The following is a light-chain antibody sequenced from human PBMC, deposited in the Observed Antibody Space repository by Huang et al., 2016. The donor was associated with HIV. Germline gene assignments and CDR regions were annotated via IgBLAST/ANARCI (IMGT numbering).Light chain of an antibody. CDR2: GAS. J-gene: IGKJ1*01. CDR3: QQSYNTPRT. Sequence: DIQMTQSPSSLSASVGYRVTITCRARQSLTNSLNWYHQRPGEAPRLLIFGASNLQSGVPSRFSGTRAGTQFTLTITTLQPEDSAIYYCQQSYNTPRTFGQGTKVQI. CDR1: QSLTNS. V-gene: IGKV1-39*01.